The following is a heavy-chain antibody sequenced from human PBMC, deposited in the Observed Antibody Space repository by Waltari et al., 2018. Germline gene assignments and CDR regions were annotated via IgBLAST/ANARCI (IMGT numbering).Heavy chain of an antibody. J-gene: IGHJ4*02. CDR2: INPNSGGT. Sequence: YMHWVRQAPGQGLEWMGRINPNSGGTNYAQKFQGRVTMTRDTSISTAYMELSRLRSDDTAVYYCARGSSQNWGLFDYWGQGTLVTVSS. D-gene: IGHD7-27*01. CDR3: ARGSSQNWGLFDY. V-gene: IGHV1-2*06. CDR1: Y.